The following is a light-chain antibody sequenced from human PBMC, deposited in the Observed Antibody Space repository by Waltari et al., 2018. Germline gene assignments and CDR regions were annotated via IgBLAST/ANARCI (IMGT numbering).Light chain of an antibody. CDR2: TAS. CDR3: LQHSSYPYT. Sequence: DIQMTQSPSAMSASVGDRVTITCRASQGISKYLAWFQQKPGKIPKRLIYTASNLESGVPSRFSDSGSGTEFTLTITSLQPEDSATYYCLQHSSYPYTFGQGTKLEI. V-gene: IGKV1-17*03. CDR1: QGISKY. J-gene: IGKJ2*01.